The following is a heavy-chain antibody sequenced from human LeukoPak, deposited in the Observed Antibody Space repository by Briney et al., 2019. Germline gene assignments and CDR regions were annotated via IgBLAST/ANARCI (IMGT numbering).Heavy chain of an antibody. CDR3: AKALSGGSGMSDY. CDR2: INSDGSIT. D-gene: IGHD3-10*01. CDR1: GFTFSNAW. Sequence: PGGSLRLSCAASGFTFSNAWMSWVRQAPGKGLVWVSRINSDGSITSYADSVKGRFTMSRDNSKNTLYLQMNSLRDEDTAVYYCAKALSGGSGMSDYWGQGTLVTVSS. J-gene: IGHJ4*02. V-gene: IGHV3-74*01.